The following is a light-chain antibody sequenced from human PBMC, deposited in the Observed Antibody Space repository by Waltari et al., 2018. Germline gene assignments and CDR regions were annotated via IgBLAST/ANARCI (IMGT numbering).Light chain of an antibody. V-gene: IGLV1-47*01. CDR1: NSNLGSNY. J-gene: IGLJ1*01. CDR2: RNN. CDR3: ASWDDSHYV. Sequence: QSVLTQPPSASETPGQRVTISCSGSNSNLGSNYLYWYQQLPGTAPKRLIYRNNQRPSGVPDRFSASKSGTSASLAISGLRSEDEAVYYCASWDDSHYVFGTGTQVTVL.